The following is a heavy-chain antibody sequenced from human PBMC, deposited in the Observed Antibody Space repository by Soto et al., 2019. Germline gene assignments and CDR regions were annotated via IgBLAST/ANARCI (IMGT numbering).Heavy chain of an antibody. D-gene: IGHD3-10*01. CDR1: GFTFSDYY. V-gene: IGHV3-11*01. CDR2: ISSSGSTI. CDR3: ARDPGSSDDY. J-gene: IGHJ4*02. Sequence: PVGPLRLSCAASGFTFSDYYRSRIRQAPGKGLEWVSYISSSGSTIYYADSVKGRFTISRDNAKNSLYLQMNSLRAEDTAVYYCARDPGSSDDYWGQGTLVTVSS.